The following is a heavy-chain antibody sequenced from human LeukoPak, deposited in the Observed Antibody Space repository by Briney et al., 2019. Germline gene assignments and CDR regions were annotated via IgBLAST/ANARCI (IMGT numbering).Heavy chain of an antibody. CDR2: INSSSSYT. D-gene: IGHD3-10*01. Sequence: PGGSLRLSCAASGFTFSDYYMSWIRQAPGKGLEWVSYINSSSSYTNYADSVKGRFTISRDNAKNSLYLQMNSLRAEDTAVYYCASFGGSGSYTQWGQGTLVTVSS. V-gene: IGHV3-11*06. CDR1: GFTFSDYY. J-gene: IGHJ4*02. CDR3: ASFGGSGSYTQ.